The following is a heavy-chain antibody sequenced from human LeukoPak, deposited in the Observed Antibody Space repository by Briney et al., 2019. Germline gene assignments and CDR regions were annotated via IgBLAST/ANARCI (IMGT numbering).Heavy chain of an antibody. CDR1: GFAFNFYA. D-gene: IGHD1-26*01. Sequence: GGSLRLSCAASGFAFNFYAMSWVRQAPGKGLEWISTINANAGSTYYADSVKGRFTISRDNAKNSLYLQMNSLRDEDTAVYYCARETAYSFDYWGQGTLVTVSS. V-gene: IGHV3-23*01. J-gene: IGHJ4*02. CDR3: ARETAYSFDY. CDR2: INANAGST.